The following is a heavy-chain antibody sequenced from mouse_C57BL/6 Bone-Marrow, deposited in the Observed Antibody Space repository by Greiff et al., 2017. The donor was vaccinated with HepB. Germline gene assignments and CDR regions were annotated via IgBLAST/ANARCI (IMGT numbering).Heavy chain of an antibody. J-gene: IGHJ4*01. Sequence: EVQGVESGGGLVQPGGSLKLSCAASGFTFSDYGMAWVRQAPRKGPEWVAFISNLAYSIYYADTVTGRFTISRENAKNTLYLEMSSLRSEDTAMYYCARQNYYGSVYAMDYWGQGTSVTVSS. V-gene: IGHV5-15*01. CDR3: ARQNYYGSVYAMDY. CDR2: ISNLAYSI. CDR1: GFTFSDYG. D-gene: IGHD1-1*01.